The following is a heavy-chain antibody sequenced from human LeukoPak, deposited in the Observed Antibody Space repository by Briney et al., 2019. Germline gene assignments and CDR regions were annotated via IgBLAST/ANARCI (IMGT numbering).Heavy chain of an antibody. J-gene: IGHJ4*02. CDR2: ISGSGGST. Sequence: PGGSLRLSCAASGFTFSSYAMSWVRQAPGKGLEWVSAISGSGGSTYYADSVKGRFTISRGNSKNTLFLQMNSLRAEDTAIYYCAKYGPQDSGSSHFDYWGQGALVTVSS. CDR1: GFTFSSYA. V-gene: IGHV3-23*01. D-gene: IGHD1-26*01. CDR3: AKYGPQDSGSSHFDY.